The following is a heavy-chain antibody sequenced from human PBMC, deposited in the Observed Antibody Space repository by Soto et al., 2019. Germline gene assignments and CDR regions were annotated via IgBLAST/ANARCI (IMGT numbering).Heavy chain of an antibody. CDR2: TIPVFNTA. D-gene: IGHD3-10*01. J-gene: IGHJ3*02. Sequence: QVQLKQSGAEVKKPGSSVKISCKASGGTLSDHGVSWLRQAPGQGLEWVGGTIPVFNTAKYAPKFQGRVTIAADKSTNIAYMELVSLRSDDTAFYYCARGVYGSGNYYTVPSAFDIWGQWTLVIVSS. V-gene: IGHV1-69*06. CDR3: ARGVYGSGNYYTVPSAFDI. CDR1: GGTLSDHG.